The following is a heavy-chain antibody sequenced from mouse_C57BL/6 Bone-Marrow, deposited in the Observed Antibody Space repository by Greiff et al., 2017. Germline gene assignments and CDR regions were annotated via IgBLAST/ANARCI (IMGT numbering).Heavy chain of an antibody. CDR1: GYTFTDYY. Sequence: VQLQQSGPELVKPGASVKISCKASGYTFTDYYMNWVKQSHGKSLEWIGDINPNNGGTSYNQKFKGKATLTVDKSSSTAYMELRSLTSEDSAVYYCARQYYGSSVDYWGQGTTLTVSS. D-gene: IGHD1-1*01. J-gene: IGHJ2*01. CDR2: INPNNGGT. V-gene: IGHV1-26*01. CDR3: ARQYYGSSVDY.